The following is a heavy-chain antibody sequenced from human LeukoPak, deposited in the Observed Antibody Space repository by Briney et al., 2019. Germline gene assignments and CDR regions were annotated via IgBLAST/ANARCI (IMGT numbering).Heavy chain of an antibody. J-gene: IGHJ4*02. D-gene: IGHD3-22*01. CDR1: GFTFSSYS. V-gene: IGHV3-48*04. CDR2: ISSSSSTI. Sequence: GGSLRLSCAASGFTFSSYSMNWVRQAPGKGLEWVSYISSSSSTIYYADSVKGRFTISRDNAKNSLYLQMNSLRAEDTAVYYCARYYYDSSGYCFDYWGQGTLVTVSS. CDR3: ARYYYDSSGYCFDY.